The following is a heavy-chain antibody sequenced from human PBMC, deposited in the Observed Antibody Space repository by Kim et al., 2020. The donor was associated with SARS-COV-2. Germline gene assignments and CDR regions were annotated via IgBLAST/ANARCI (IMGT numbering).Heavy chain of an antibody. D-gene: IGHD2-15*01. Sequence: GGSLRLSCAASGFMSSNYYVNWVRQRPGKGLEWVSRISNDGGVTHYADSVRGRFTMSRDSAENTVYLQMNSLSAEDTAVYFCARGIFRDGFDVWGQGTTVSVSS. J-gene: IGHJ6*02. V-gene: IGHV3-74*01. CDR1: GFMSSNYY. CDR2: ISNDGGVT. CDR3: ARGIFRDGFDV.